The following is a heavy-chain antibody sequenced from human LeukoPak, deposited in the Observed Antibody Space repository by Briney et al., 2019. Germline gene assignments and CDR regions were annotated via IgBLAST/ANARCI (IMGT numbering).Heavy chain of an antibody. CDR2: ISYDGSNK. Sequence: PGGSLRLSCAASGFTFSSYAMHWVRQAPGKGLEWVAVISYDGSNKYYADSVKGRFTISRDNSKNTLYLQMNSLRAEDTAVYYCARDSKTGDDAFDIWGQGTMVTVSS. CDR3: ARDSKTGDDAFDI. V-gene: IGHV3-30-3*01. D-gene: IGHD7-27*01. CDR1: GFTFSSYA. J-gene: IGHJ3*02.